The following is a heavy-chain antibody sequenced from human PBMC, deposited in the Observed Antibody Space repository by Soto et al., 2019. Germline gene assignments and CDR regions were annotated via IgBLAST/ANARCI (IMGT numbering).Heavy chain of an antibody. V-gene: IGHV3-33*01. Sequence: QVQLVESGGGVVQPGRSLRLSCAASGFTFSSYGMHWVRQAPGKGLEWVAVIWYDGSNKYYADSVKGRFTISRDNSNNTMYLQMNSLRAEDTAVYYCAREASSSSPRGGFDPWGQGTLVTVSS. CDR3: AREASSSSPRGGFDP. D-gene: IGHD6-13*01. CDR1: GFTFSSYG. CDR2: IWYDGSNK. J-gene: IGHJ5*02.